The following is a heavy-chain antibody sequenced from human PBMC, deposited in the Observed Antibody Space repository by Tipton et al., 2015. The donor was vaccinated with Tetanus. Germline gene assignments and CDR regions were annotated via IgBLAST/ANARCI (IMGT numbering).Heavy chain of an antibody. V-gene: IGHV1-2*02. D-gene: IGHD3-22*01. CDR3: ARDRGDYIYYGMDV. Sequence: QLVQSGAEMKKPGASVKVSCKASGYTFTGYYMYWVRQAPGQGLEWMGWIDPNSGGTVYAQKFQGRVTMTRDTSISTAYMELSSLRSDDTAVYYCARDRGDYIYYGMDVWGPGTMVTAS. J-gene: IGHJ6*02. CDR1: GYTFTGYY. CDR2: IDPNSGGT.